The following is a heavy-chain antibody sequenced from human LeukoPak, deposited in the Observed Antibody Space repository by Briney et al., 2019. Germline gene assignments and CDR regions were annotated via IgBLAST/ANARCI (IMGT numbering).Heavy chain of an antibody. CDR2: IYYSGST. J-gene: IGHJ5*02. CDR3: ARAPLGVIGWFDP. CDR1: GGSISSHY. Sequence: SETLSLTCTVSGGSISSHYWSWIRQPPGKGLEWIGYIYYSGSTNYNPSLKSRVTISVDTSKNRFSLKLSSVTAADTAVYYCARAPLGVIGWFDPWSQGTLVTVSS. V-gene: IGHV4-59*11. D-gene: IGHD3-10*01.